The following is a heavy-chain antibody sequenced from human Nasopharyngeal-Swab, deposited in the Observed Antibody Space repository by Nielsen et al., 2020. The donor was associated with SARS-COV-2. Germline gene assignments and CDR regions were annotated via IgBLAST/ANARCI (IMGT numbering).Heavy chain of an antibody. CDR2: IYSGGST. J-gene: IGHJ4*02. D-gene: IGHD3-10*01. V-gene: IGHV3-66*01. CDR1: GFTVSSNY. CDR3: ARTYGFAFGEPLDY. Sequence: GGSLRLSCAASGFTVSSNYMSWVRQAPGKGLEWVSLIYSGGSTDYADSVKGRFTISRDNSKNTLYLQMNSLRAEDTAVYYCARTYGFAFGEPLDYWGQGTLVTVSS.